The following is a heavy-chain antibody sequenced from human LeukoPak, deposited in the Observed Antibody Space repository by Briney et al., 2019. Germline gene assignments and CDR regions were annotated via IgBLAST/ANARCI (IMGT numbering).Heavy chain of an antibody. Sequence: SETLSLTCTVSGGSISSYYWSWIRQPPGKGLEWIGYIFYSGSTNYNPSLKSRVTISVDRSKNQFSLKLSSVTAADTAVYYCARGPDFYDSSGYCPIWGQGTLVTVSS. D-gene: IGHD3-22*01. J-gene: IGHJ4*02. CDR1: GGSISSYY. CDR2: IFYSGST. CDR3: ARGPDFYDSSGYCPI. V-gene: IGHV4-59*12.